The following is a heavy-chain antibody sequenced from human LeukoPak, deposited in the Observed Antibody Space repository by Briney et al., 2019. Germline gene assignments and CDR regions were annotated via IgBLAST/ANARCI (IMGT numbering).Heavy chain of an antibody. V-gene: IGHV3-21*01. D-gene: IGHD3-22*01. CDR3: ARGRVDFYYDSSGYSLPFDY. J-gene: IGHJ4*02. CDR1: GFTFSSYS. CDR2: ISSSSSYI. Sequence: GGSLRLSCAASGFTFSSYSMNWVRQAPGKGLEWVSSISSSSSYIYYADSVKGRFTISRDIAKNSLYLQMNSLRAEDTAVYYCARGRVDFYYDSSGYSLPFDYWGQGTLVTVSS.